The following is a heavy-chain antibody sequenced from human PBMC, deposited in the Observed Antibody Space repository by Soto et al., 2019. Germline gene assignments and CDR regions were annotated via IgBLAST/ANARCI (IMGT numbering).Heavy chain of an antibody. CDR1: GFTFSSYA. CDR3: AKCGVVTAIPDNNFDY. Sequence: GGSLRLSCAASGFTFSSYAMSWVRQAPGKGLEWVSAISGSGGSTYYADSVKGRFTISRDNSKNTLYLQMNSLRAEDTAVYYCAKCGVVTAIPDNNFDYWGQGTLVTVSS. V-gene: IGHV3-23*01. CDR2: ISGSGGST. D-gene: IGHD2-21*02. J-gene: IGHJ4*02.